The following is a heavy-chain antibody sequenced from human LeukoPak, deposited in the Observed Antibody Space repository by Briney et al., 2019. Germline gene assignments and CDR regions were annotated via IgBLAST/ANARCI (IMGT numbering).Heavy chain of an antibody. V-gene: IGHV4-31*03. J-gene: IGHJ6*02. Sequence: SQTLSLTCTVSGGSISSGGYYWSWIRQHPGKGLEWIGYIYYSGSTYYNPSLKSRVTISVDTSKNQFSLKLSSVTAADTAVYYCARDIRVYCGGDCYPTNYYYYGMDVRGQGTTVTVSS. D-gene: IGHD2-21*02. CDR3: ARDIRVYCGGDCYPTNYYYYGMDV. CDR1: GGSISSGGYY. CDR2: IYYSGST.